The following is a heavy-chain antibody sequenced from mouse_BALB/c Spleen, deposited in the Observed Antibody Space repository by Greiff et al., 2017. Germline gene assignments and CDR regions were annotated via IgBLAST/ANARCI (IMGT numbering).Heavy chain of an antibody. CDR1: GFTFSSYG. CDR3: AGGGGAWFAY. J-gene: IGHJ3*01. CDR2: ISDGGSYT. V-gene: IGHV5-4*02. Sequence: EVMLVESGGDLVKPGGSLKLSCAASGFTFSSYGMYWVRQTPEKRLEWVATISDGGSYTYYPDSVKGRFTISRDNAKNNLYLQMSSLKSEDTAMYYCAGGGGAWFAYWGQGTLVTVSA.